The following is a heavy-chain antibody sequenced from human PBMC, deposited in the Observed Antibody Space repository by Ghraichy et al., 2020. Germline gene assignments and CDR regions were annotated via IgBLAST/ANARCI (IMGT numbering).Heavy chain of an antibody. CDR3: ARNLVKVASGDTYDI. D-gene: IGHD2/OR15-2a*01. J-gene: IGHJ3*02. V-gene: IGHV3-7*04. CDR1: GFTFSSYW. CDR2: IKYDGSEE. Sequence: GGSLRLSCKASGFTFSSYWMTWVRQAPGKGLEWVAHIKYDGSEEYYVESVKGRFTTSRDNAKNSLSLQMNSLRGEDTAVYYCARNLVKVASGDTYDIWGQGTMVIVSS.